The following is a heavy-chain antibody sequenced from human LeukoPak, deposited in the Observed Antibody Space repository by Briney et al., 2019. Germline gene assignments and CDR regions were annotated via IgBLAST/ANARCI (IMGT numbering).Heavy chain of an antibody. D-gene: IGHD3-22*01. V-gene: IGHV4-39*01. CDR1: GGSISSSSYY. CDR2: IYYSGSI. CDR3: ARHVNLYYYDSSGYYPFDY. J-gene: IGHJ4*02. Sequence: SETLSLTCTVSGGSISSSSYYWGWIRQPPGEGVEWIGSIYYSGSICYNPSLKSRVTISVDTSKNQFSLKLSSVTAADTAVYHCARHVNLYYYDSSGYYPFDYWGQGTLVTVSS.